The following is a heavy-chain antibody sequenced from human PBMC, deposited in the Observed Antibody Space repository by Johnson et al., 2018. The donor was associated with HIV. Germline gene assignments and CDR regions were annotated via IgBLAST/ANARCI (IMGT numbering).Heavy chain of an antibody. J-gene: IGHJ3*02. D-gene: IGHD3-10*01. CDR2: ISYDVTSR. CDR1: GFTFNNYA. V-gene: IGHV3-30*04. Sequence: QVQLVESGGGVVQPGRSLRLSCAASGFTFNNYAVHWVRQAPGKGLEWVAVISYDVTSRYYVDSVKGRFSISRDNSKNTLYLQMSSLSAEDTAVYYCARGPLFYYSSGLWAFDIWGQGTMVTVSS. CDR3: ARGPLFYYSSGLWAFDI.